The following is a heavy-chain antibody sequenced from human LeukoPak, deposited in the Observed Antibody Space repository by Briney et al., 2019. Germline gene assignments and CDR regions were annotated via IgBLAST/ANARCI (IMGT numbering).Heavy chain of an antibody. V-gene: IGHV4-59*01. Sequence: SETLSLTCTVSGGSISSYYWSWIRQPPGKGPEWIGYIYYSGSTNYNPSLKSRVTISVDTSKNQFSLKLSSVTAADTAVYYCARAQYQLPVVVNNWFDPWGQGTLVTVSS. CDR1: GGSISSYY. J-gene: IGHJ5*02. CDR3: ARAQYQLPVVVNNWFDP. CDR2: IYYSGST. D-gene: IGHD2-2*01.